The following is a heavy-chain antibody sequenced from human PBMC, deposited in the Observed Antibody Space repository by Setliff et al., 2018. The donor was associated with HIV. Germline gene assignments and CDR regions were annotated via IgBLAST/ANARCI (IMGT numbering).Heavy chain of an antibody. J-gene: IGHJ3*01. Sequence: GASVKVSCKASGYTFSSYGISWVRQAPGQGLEWMGWSSGYNGNTKYVQKLQGRVTMTTDTSTRTVYMGLRSLRHDDTAEYFCARVPYRSAWFSGRHDAFDVWGQGTMVTVSS. CDR2: SSGYNGNT. CDR1: GYTFSSYG. D-gene: IGHD6-19*01. CDR3: ARVPYRSAWFSGRHDAFDV. V-gene: IGHV1-18*01.